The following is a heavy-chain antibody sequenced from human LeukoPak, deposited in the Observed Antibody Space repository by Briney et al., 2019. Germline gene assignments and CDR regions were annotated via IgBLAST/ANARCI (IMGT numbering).Heavy chain of an antibody. V-gene: IGHV4-39*07. J-gene: IGHJ4*02. D-gene: IGHD1-26*01. CDR2: IYYSGST. Sequence: SETLSLTCTVSGGSLSSSSYYWGWIRQPPGKGLEWIGSIYYSGSTYYSPSLKSRVTISIDASNNQFSLRLSSVTAADTAVYYCTRGGELMNFWGQGTLVTVSS. CDR3: TRGGELMNF. CDR1: GGSLSSSSYY.